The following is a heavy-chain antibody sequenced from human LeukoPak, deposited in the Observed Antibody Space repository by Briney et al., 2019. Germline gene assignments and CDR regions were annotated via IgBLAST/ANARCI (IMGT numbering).Heavy chain of an antibody. CDR1: GGSISSSSYY. V-gene: IGHV4-39*01. CDR2: IYYSGST. D-gene: IGHD2-2*01. J-gene: IGHJ4*02. Sequence: PSETLSLTCTVSGGSISSSSYYWGWIRQPPGKGLEWIGSIYYSGSTYYNPSLKSRVTISVDTSKNQFSLKLSSVTAADTAVYYCARAGYCSSTSCYRFDYWGQGTLVTVSS. CDR3: ARAGYCSSTSCYRFDY.